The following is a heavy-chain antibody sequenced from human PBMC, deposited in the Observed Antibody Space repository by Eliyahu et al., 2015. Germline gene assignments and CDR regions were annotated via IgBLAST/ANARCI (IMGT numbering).Heavy chain of an antibody. CDR2: ISWDGGST. CDR1: GFTFXXYT. Sequence: EVQLVESGGVVVQXGGSLXLSCAXSGFTFXXYTMXWVRQAPGKGLEWVSLISWDGGSTYYADSVKGXFTISRDNSKNSLYLQMNSLRTEDTALYYCAKESCSSTSCPGYYYYYYMDVWGKGTTVTVSS. CDR3: AKESCSSTSCPGYYYYYYMDV. V-gene: IGHV3-43*01. D-gene: IGHD2-2*01. J-gene: IGHJ6*03.